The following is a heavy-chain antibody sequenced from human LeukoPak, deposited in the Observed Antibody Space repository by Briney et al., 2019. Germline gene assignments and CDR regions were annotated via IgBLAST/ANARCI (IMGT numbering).Heavy chain of an antibody. Sequence: GGSLRLSCAASGFTFSSYAMSWVRQAPGKGLEWVSGISGSGGSTYYADSVKGRFTISRDNSKNTLYLQMNSLRAEDTAVYYCAIRSYSSGSLSYYFDYWGQGTLVTVSS. V-gene: IGHV3-23*01. D-gene: IGHD6-19*01. CDR2: ISGSGGST. CDR3: AIRSYSSGSLSYYFDY. CDR1: GFTFSSYA. J-gene: IGHJ4*02.